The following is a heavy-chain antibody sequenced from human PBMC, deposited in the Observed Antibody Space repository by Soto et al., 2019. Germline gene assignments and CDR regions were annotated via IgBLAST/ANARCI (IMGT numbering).Heavy chain of an antibody. V-gene: IGHV1-69*13. CDR3: ARPPPEIIAAAGTGAWFDP. D-gene: IGHD6-13*01. CDR2: IIPIFGTA. Sequence: SVKVSCKASGGTFSSYAISWVRQAPGQGLEWMGGIIPIFGTANYAQKFQGRVTITADESTSTAYMELSSLRSEDTAVYYCARPPPEIIAAAGTGAWFDPGGQGTLVTVSS. J-gene: IGHJ5*02. CDR1: GGTFSSYA.